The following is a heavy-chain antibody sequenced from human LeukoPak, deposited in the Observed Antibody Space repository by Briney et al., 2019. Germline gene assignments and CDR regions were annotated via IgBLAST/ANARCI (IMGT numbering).Heavy chain of an antibody. CDR3: ARQTRDGSGSRGYSFDF. Sequence: GESLKISCKGSGYIFTSSWIGWVRQMPGKGLEWMGIIYPGDSDTRYSPSFEGQVTISVDKSISTAYLQWSSLKASDTAMYYCARQTRDGSGSRGYSFDFWGQGTLVTVSS. CDR1: GYIFTSSW. J-gene: IGHJ4*02. CDR2: IYPGDSDT. D-gene: IGHD3-10*01. V-gene: IGHV5-51*01.